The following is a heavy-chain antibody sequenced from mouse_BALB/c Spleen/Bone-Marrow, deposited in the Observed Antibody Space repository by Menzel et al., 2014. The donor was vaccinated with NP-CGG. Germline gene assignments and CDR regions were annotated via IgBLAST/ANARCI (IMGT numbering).Heavy chain of an antibody. J-gene: IGHJ3*01. CDR2: INPYNDGT. V-gene: IGHV1-14*01. Sequence: SYVMHWVKQKPGQGLEWIGYINPYNDGTKYNEKFKGKATLTSDKSSSTAYMELSSLTSEDSAVYYCARGGRYDGFAYWGQGTLVTVSA. CDR1: SYV. CDR3: ARGGRYDGFAY. D-gene: IGHD2-14*01.